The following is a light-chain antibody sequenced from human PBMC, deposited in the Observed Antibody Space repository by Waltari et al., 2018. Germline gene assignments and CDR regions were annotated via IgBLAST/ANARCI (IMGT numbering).Light chain of an antibody. CDR1: KLEVKN. CDR3: QTWDDTTV. Sequence: SYELTQTPSVSVSPGQTATTPCSTTKLEVKNVCWYQHKPGHSPVLLLYQDSKRPPGIPERFSGSNTGNTATLTISGTQPLDEADYYCQTWDDTTVFGSGTRISVL. V-gene: IGLV3-1*01. CDR2: QDS. J-gene: IGLJ1*01.